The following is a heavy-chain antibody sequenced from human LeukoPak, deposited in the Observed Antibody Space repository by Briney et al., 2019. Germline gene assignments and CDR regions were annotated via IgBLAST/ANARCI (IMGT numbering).Heavy chain of an antibody. V-gene: IGHV4-39*01. J-gene: IGHJ4*02. Sequence: SETLSLTCTVSGVSISSSSYYWGWIRQPPGKGLEWIGSIYYSGSTYYNPSLKSRVTISVDTSKNQFSLKLSSVTAADTAVYYCASLGSYFFDYWDQGTLVTVSS. CDR1: GVSISSSSYY. CDR2: IYYSGST. D-gene: IGHD3-10*01. CDR3: ASLGSYFFDY.